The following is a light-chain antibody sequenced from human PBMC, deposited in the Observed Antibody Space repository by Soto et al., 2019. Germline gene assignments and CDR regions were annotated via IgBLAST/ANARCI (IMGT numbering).Light chain of an antibody. CDR1: QSVSSY. Sequence: LVLTQSPGTLSLSPGERATLSCRASQSVSSYLAWYQQKPGQAPRLLIYDASNRATGIPARFSGSGSGTDFTLTISSLEPEDFAVYYCQQRSNCPRSLTFGQGTRLEIK. V-gene: IGKV3-11*01. CDR3: QQRSNCPRSLT. J-gene: IGKJ5*01. CDR2: DAS.